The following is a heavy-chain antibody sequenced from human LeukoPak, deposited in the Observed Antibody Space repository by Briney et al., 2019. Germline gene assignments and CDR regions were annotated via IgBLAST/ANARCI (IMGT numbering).Heavy chain of an antibody. CDR2: INHSGST. V-gene: IGHV4-34*01. Sequence: SETLSLTCAAYGGSFSGYYWSWIRQPPGKGLEWIGEINHSGSTNYNPSIKSRVTKSVDTSKNQFSLKLSSVTAAETAVYYCARASFNYDFWSGYYKWDWFDPWGQGNLVTVSS. D-gene: IGHD3-3*01. CDR1: GGSFSGYY. CDR3: ARASFNYDFWSGYYKWDWFDP. J-gene: IGHJ5*02.